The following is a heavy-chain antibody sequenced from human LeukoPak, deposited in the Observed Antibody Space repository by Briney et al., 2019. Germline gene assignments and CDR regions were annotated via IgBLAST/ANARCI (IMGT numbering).Heavy chain of an antibody. CDR1: GFTFDDYA. D-gene: IGHD1-26*01. Sequence: PGGSLRLSCAASGFTFDDYAMHWVRQAPGKGLEWVSLISGDGRSTYFADSVKGRFTISRDNSKNTLYLQMNSLRAEDTAVYYCARDGGGSYSHDAFDIWGQGTMVTVSS. CDR2: ISGDGRST. CDR3: ARDGGGSYSHDAFDI. J-gene: IGHJ3*02. V-gene: IGHV3-43*02.